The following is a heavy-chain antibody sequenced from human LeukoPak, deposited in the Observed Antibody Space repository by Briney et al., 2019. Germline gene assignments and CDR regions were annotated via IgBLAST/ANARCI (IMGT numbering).Heavy chain of an antibody. J-gene: IGHJ4*02. V-gene: IGHV1-24*01. CDR2: FDPEDGET. CDR1: GYTLTELS. CDR3: ATDPAAYSSSWYGN. D-gene: IGHD6-13*01. Sequence: ASVKVSCKVSGYTLTELSMHWVRQAPGKGLEWMGGFDPEDGETIYAQKFQGRVTMTEDTSTDTAYMELSSLRSEDTAVYYCATDPAAYSSSWYGNWGQGTLVTVSS.